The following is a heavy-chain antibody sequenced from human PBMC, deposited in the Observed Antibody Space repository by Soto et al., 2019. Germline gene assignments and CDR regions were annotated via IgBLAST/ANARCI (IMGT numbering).Heavy chain of an antibody. CDR2: INHSGST. CDR3: ARADRRDGYNFGY. Sequence: ETLSLTCAVYGGSFSGYYWSWIRQPPGKGLEWIGEINHSGSTNYNPSLKSRVTISVDTSKNQFSLKLSSVTAADTAVYYCARADRRDGYNFGYWGQGTLVTVSS. D-gene: IGHD5-12*01. J-gene: IGHJ4*02. V-gene: IGHV4-34*01. CDR1: GGSFSGYY.